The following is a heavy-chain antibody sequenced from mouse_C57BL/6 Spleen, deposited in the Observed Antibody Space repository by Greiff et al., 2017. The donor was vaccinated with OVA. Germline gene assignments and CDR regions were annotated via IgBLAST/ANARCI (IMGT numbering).Heavy chain of an antibody. V-gene: IGHV1-80*01. Sequence: VQGVESGAELVKPGASVKISCKASGYAFSSYWMNWVKQRPGKGLEWIGQIYPGDGDTNYNGKFKGKATLTADKSSSTAYMQLSSLTSEDSAVYFCARSRGYGNFFDYWGQGTTLTVSS. J-gene: IGHJ2*01. D-gene: IGHD2-1*01. CDR1: GYAFSSYW. CDR3: ARSRGYGNFFDY. CDR2: IYPGDGDT.